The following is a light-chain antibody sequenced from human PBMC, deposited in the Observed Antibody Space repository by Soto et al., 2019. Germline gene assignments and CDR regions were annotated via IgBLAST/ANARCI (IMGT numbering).Light chain of an antibody. CDR1: SSDVGGYNY. Sequence: QSALTQPASVSGSPGQSITISCTGTSSDVGGYNYVSWYQQHPGKAPKLMIYEVSNRPSGVSNRFSGSKSGNTASLTISGHQAEDEADYYCSSYTSSSTRLFGGGTKLTVL. CDR3: SSYTSSSTRL. J-gene: IGLJ3*02. V-gene: IGLV2-14*01. CDR2: EVS.